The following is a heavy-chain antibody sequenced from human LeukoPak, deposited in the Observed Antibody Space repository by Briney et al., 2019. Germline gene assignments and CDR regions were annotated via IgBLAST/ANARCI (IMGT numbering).Heavy chain of an antibody. Sequence: PGGSLRLSCAASGFGFSTYWMNWVRQAPGKGLEWVANIKQDGGEKYCVDSVKGRFTISRDNAKNSLYLQMNSLRDEDTAVYYCSRAKSGSSSGSFWGQGTLVIVSS. CDR2: IKQDGGEK. D-gene: IGHD6-19*01. CDR3: SRAKSGSSSGSF. V-gene: IGHV3-7*01. J-gene: IGHJ4*02. CDR1: GFGFSTYW.